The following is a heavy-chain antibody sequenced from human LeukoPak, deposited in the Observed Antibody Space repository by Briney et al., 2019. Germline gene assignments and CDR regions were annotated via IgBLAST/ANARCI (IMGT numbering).Heavy chain of an antibody. CDR2: SGSA. CDR3: ARTSRHYYGAGKNLTPWPAGLDV. D-gene: IGHD3-10*01. CDR1: GGSFSDYY. J-gene: IGHJ6*02. Sequence: SETLSLTCTVSGGSFSDYYWTWIRQPPGKGLEWIGYSGSAKYNPSLKRRVTISTDTSKRHFSLTLSNVTAADTAVYYCARTSRHYYGAGKNLTPWPAGLDVWGPGTTVTVS. V-gene: IGHV4-59*01.